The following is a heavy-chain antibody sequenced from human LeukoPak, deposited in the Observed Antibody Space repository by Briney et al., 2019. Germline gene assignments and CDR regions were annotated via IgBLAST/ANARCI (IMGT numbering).Heavy chain of an antibody. V-gene: IGHV4-31*03. J-gene: IGHJ3*02. Sequence: SSETLSLTCTVSGGSISSGGYYWSWIRQHPGKGLEWIGYIYYSGSTYYNPSLKSRVTISVDTSKNQFSLKLSSVTAADTAVYYCAKSETTVVTRGPAFDIWGQGTMVTVSS. D-gene: IGHD4-23*01. CDR3: AKSETTVVTRGPAFDI. CDR1: GGSISSGGYY. CDR2: IYYSGST.